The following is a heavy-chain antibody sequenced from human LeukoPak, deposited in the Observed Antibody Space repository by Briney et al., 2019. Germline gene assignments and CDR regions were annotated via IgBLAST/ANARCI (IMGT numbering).Heavy chain of an antibody. CDR2: IRTTAEGAKYA. D-gene: IGHD3-9*01. J-gene: IGHJ4*02. CDR1: GFCFTDYP. V-gene: IGHV3-11*03. Sequence: KPGGSLRLSCAASGFCFTDYPMNWVRQAPGKGLAWISNIRTTAEGAKYAYYADSVKGRVTISRDDGKNTLYLHMNSLRDDDTAVYYCATDQRYAFDYWGQGILVTVSS. CDR3: ATDQRYAFDY.